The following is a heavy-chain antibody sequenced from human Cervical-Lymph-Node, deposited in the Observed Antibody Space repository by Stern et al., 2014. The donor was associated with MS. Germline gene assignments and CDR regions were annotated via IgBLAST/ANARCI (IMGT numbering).Heavy chain of an antibody. CDR3: ARGASDY. D-gene: IGHD3-16*01. CDR1: GYTFSVYN. J-gene: IGHJ4*02. Sequence: QVQLVQSGAEVKKPGASPKVSCKASGYTFSVYNIHWVRQAPGQGLEWMGRINPNSGGTNYAQKFQGRVTMTRDTSISIVYMELTRLRSDDTAVYYCARGASDYWGQGTLVTVSS. CDR2: INPNSGGT. V-gene: IGHV1-2*06.